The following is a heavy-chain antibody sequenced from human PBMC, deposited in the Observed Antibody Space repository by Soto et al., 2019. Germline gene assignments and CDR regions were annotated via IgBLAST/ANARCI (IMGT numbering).Heavy chain of an antibody. V-gene: IGHV1-2*02. CDR1: GYSFTGYY. J-gene: IGHJ5*02. CDR3: ARDPLRYFDWPTPWRWFDL. Sequence: GASVKVSCKASGYSFTGYYIHWVRQAPGQGLEWMGWISPNSGGTNYAQKFQGRVTMTRDTSTSTAYMELSSLRSDDTAVYYCARDPLRYFDWPTPWRWFDLWGQGTLVTVSS. CDR2: ISPNSGGT. D-gene: IGHD3-9*01.